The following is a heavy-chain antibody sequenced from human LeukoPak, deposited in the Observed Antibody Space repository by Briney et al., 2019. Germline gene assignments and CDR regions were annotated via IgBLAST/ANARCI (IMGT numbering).Heavy chain of an antibody. J-gene: IGHJ4*02. CDR1: GFTFSSYA. CDR3: ARDQTPFV. Sequence: GGSLRLSCAASGFTFSSYAMHWVRQAPGKGLEWVALISYDGNNKYYADSVKGRFTISRDNSKNTLHLQMNSLRAEDTAVYYCARDQTPFVWGQGTLVTVSS. V-gene: IGHV3-30*04. CDR2: ISYDGNNK.